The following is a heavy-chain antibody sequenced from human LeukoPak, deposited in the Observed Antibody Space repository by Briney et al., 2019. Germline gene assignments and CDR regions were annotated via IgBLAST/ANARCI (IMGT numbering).Heavy chain of an antibody. Sequence: GGSLRLSCAASGFTFDDYAMHWVRQAPGKGLEWVSGISWNSGSIGYADSVKGRFTISRDNAKNSLYLQMNSLRAEDTALYYCAKGGYDTSPFDYWGQGTLVTVSS. CDR1: GFTFDDYA. V-gene: IGHV3-9*01. CDR2: ISWNSGSI. CDR3: AKGGYDTSPFDY. J-gene: IGHJ4*02. D-gene: IGHD3-22*01.